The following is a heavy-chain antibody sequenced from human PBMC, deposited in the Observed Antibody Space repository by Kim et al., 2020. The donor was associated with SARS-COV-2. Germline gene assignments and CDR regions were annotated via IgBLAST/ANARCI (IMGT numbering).Heavy chain of an antibody. Sequence: GGSLRLSCAASGFTSNTYAMNWVRQAPGKGLEWVSTIYSDDGTTFYSDSVKGRFTISRDSSKSTLYLHVNSLRADDTAVYYCALSLALPARVVEAGMDGWGPGTTVTVSS. CDR3: ALSLALPARVVEAGMDG. CDR2: IYSDDGTT. J-gene: IGHJ6*02. D-gene: IGHD3-3*01. CDR1: GFTSNTYA. V-gene: IGHV3-23*03.